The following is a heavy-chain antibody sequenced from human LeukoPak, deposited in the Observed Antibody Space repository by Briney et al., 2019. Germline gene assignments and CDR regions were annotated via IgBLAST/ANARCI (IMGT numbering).Heavy chain of an antibody. D-gene: IGHD5-24*01. V-gene: IGHV3-21*01. CDR2: ISSSSSYI. CDR1: GFTFSSYS. Sequence: GGSLRLSCAASGFTFSSYSMNWVRPAPGKGLEWVSSISSSSSYIYYADSVKGRFTISRDNAKNPLYLQMNSLRAEDTAVYYCAGDVEMATEAGNWFDPWGQGTLVTVSS. CDR3: AGDVEMATEAGNWFDP. J-gene: IGHJ5*02.